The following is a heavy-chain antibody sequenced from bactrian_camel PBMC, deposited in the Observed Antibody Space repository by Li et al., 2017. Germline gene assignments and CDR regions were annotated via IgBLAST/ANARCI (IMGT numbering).Heavy chain of an antibody. Sequence: HVQLVESGGGSVQTGGSLRLTCVASGNINKEYCMGWTRLVPGKEREGIAGIDNNGGTAYQDSVKARFTIAEDNAENTLSLQMNDLKPDDTSMYYCAAARQFSPLFVCSRIDSDHTYWGQGTQVTVS. J-gene: IGHJ4*01. V-gene: IGHV3S9*01. CDR1: GNINKEYC. D-gene: IGHD2*01. CDR2: IDNNGGT. CDR3: AAARQFSPLFVCSRIDSDHTY.